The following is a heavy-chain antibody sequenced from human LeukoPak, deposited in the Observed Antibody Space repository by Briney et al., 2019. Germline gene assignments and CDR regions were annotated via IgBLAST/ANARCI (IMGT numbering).Heavy chain of an antibody. V-gene: IGHV4-39*01. CDR3: ARHHCSGGACYSMAWFDP. CDR1: GVSIRSRSYY. CDR2: FYYSGTT. J-gene: IGHJ5*02. Sequence: SETLSLTCTVSGVSIRSRSYYWGWLRQPPGQGLEWVVRFYYSGTTYYNPSLKSRVIITVDTSKNQFSLKLSSVTAADTAVYYCARHHCSGGACYSMAWFDPWGQGTLVTVSS. D-gene: IGHD2-15*01.